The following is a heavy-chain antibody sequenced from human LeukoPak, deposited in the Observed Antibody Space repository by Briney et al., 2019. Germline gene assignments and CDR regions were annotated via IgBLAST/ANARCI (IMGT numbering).Heavy chain of an antibody. CDR3: AKDRGGDGYNSGY. CDR2: ISGSGGST. Sequence: GGSLRLSCAASGFTFSSYALSWVRQAPGKGLEWVSAISGSGGSTYYADSVKGRFTISRDNSKNTLYLQMNSLRAEDTAVYYCAKDRGGDGYNSGYWGQGTLVTVSS. D-gene: IGHD5-12*01. V-gene: IGHV3-23*01. J-gene: IGHJ4*02. CDR1: GFTFSSYA.